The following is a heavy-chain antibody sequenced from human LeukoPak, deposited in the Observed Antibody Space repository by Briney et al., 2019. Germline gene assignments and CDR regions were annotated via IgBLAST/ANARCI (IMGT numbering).Heavy chain of an antibody. CDR2: ISYDGSNK. CDR3: ARGNSGSSFGVDY. V-gene: IGHV3-30*04. Sequence: GGSLRLSCAASGFTFSSYAMHWVRQAPGKGLEWVAVISYDGSNKYYADSVKGRFTISRDNSKNTLYLQMNSLRAEDTAVYYCARGNSGSSFGVDYSGQGTLVTVSS. CDR1: GFTFSSYA. J-gene: IGHJ4*02. D-gene: IGHD1-26*01.